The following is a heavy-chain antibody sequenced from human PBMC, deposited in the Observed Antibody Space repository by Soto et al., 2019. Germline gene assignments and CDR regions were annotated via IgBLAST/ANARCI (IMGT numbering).Heavy chain of an antibody. CDR1: GYSFTSYW. V-gene: IGHV5-51*01. Sequence: GESLKISCKGSGYSFTSYWIGWVRQMPGKGLEWMGIIYPGDSDTRYSPSFQGQVTISADKSISTAYLQWSSLKASDTAMYYCARHPAMVKYYYYGMDVWGQGTTVTVSS. D-gene: IGHD5-18*01. CDR2: IYPGDSDT. J-gene: IGHJ6*02. CDR3: ARHPAMVKYYYYGMDV.